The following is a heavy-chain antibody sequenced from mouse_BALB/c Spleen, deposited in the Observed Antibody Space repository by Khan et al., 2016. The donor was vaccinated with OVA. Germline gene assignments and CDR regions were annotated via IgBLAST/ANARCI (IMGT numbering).Heavy chain of an antibody. D-gene: IGHD2-13*01. CDR1: GYTFTSYY. Sequence: QVQLKQSGAELVKPGTSVKLSCKASGYTFTSYYMYWVKKRPGQGLEWIGGINPSNGETIFNEKFKSKATLTVDKSSSTAYMQLNSLTSEDSAVYYCTRSAYGDPVAYWGQGTLVTVSA. CDR2: INPSNGET. J-gene: IGHJ3*01. CDR3: TRSAYGDPVAY. V-gene: IGHV1S81*02.